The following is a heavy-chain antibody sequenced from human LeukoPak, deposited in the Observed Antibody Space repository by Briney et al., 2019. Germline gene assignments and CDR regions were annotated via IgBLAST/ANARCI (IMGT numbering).Heavy chain of an antibody. CDR3: ARANFLYCSSSTCLFDY. D-gene: IGHD2-2*01. CDR2: INPNDGDT. V-gene: IGHV1-2*02. CDR1: GYTFIDYY. J-gene: IGHJ4*02. Sequence: SVTDSCQASGYTFIDYYMHWLRQAPGQRFDWMGWINPNDGDTNYAQKFQGRVTMTRDTSISTAHMEVSRLRSDDTAVYYCARANFLYCSSSTCLFDYWGQGTLVTVSS.